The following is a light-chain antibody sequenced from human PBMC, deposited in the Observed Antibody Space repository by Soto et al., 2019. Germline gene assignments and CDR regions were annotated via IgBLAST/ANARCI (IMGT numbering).Light chain of an antibody. Sequence: QSALTQPPSASGSPGQSVSISCTGNSSDVGGYNYVSWYQQRPGKVPKVIIYEVTKRPSGVPDRFSGSKSGNTASLTVSGLQAQDEADYFCSSYANNNNILVFGTGTKLTVL. CDR3: SSYANNNNILV. J-gene: IGLJ1*01. CDR2: EVT. CDR1: SSDVGGYNY. V-gene: IGLV2-8*01.